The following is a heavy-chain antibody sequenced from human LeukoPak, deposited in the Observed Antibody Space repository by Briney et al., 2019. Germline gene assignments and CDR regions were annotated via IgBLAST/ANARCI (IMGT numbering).Heavy chain of an antibody. Sequence: SETLSLTCAVSGGSISSSNWWSWVRQPPGKGLEWIGEIYHSGSTNYNPSLKSRVTISVDKSKNQFSLKLSSVTAADTAVYYRARALGYCSSTSCSPLDYWGQGTLVTVSS. CDR2: IYHSGST. CDR3: ARALGYCSSTSCSPLDY. V-gene: IGHV4-4*02. D-gene: IGHD2-2*01. CDR1: GGSISSSNW. J-gene: IGHJ4*02.